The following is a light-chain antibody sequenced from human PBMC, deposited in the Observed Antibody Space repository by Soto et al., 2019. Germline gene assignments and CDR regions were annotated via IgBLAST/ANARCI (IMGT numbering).Light chain of an antibody. CDR2: AAS. CDR1: QSINNRY. CDR3: QQFGSSPGFT. V-gene: IGKV3-20*01. Sequence: EIVLTQSPGTLSLSPGERATLSCRASQSINNRYLAWYQQKPGQAPRLLIYAASSRATGIPDRFSGSGSGTYFTLTLSRLEPEDFALYYCQQFGSSPGFTFGPGTKVDIK. J-gene: IGKJ3*01.